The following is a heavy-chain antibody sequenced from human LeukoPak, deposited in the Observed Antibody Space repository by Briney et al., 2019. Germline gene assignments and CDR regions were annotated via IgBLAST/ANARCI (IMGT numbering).Heavy chain of an antibody. V-gene: IGHV4-59*01. CDR2: VSYSGST. J-gene: IGHJ4*02. CDR1: GGSISTYY. D-gene: IGHD1-26*01. CDR3: ARDGGGGAAGY. Sequence: SETLSLTCSVFGGSISTYYWTWIRQPPGKGLEWIGYVSYSGSTIYTPSLKSRVTISVDTSKNQFSLNLTSVTAADTAVYYCARDGGGGAAGYWGQGALVTVSS.